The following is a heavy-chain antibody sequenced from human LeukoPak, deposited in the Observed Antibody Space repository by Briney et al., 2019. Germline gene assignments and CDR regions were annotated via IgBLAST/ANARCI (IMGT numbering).Heavy chain of an antibody. CDR3: ARDPGSSSGWGAFDV. J-gene: IGHJ3*01. CDR2: IDKDGSEK. CDR1: GFSFSTYW. Sequence: PGGSLRLSCAASGFSFSTYWMTWVRQTPGKGLEWVANIDKDGSEKVYVDSVKGRFTISRDNAKNSPYLQMTSLRAEDTAVYYCARDPGSSSGWGAFDVWGQGTVVTVSS. V-gene: IGHV3-7*01. D-gene: IGHD6-25*01.